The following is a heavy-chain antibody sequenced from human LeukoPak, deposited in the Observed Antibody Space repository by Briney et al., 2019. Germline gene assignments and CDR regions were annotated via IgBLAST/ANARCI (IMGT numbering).Heavy chain of an antibody. CDR2: INNDGSST. CDR3: ASSGFYSSSWYCFDF. V-gene: IGHV3-74*01. J-gene: IGHJ4*02. D-gene: IGHD6-13*01. CDR1: GFTFSSYW. Sequence: GGSLRLSCAASGFTFSSYWMHWVRQAPGKGLVWVSRINNDGSSTTYADSVKGRFTISRDNAKNTLYLQMYSLRAEDTAVYYCASSGFYSSSWYCFDFWGQGTLVTVSS.